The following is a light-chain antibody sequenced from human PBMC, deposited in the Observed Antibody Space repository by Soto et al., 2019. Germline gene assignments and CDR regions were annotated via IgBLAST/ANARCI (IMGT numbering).Light chain of an antibody. V-gene: IGLV1-51*01. J-gene: IGLJ3*02. CDR2: DNN. CDR1: SSNIGSNY. Sequence: QSVLTQPPSVSAAPGQKVTISCSGSSSNIGSNYVSWYQQLLGTAPKLLICDNNKRPSGIPDRFSGSKSGTSATLGITGLQTGDEADYYCGTWDSSLSAGVFGGGTKVTVL. CDR3: GTWDSSLSAGV.